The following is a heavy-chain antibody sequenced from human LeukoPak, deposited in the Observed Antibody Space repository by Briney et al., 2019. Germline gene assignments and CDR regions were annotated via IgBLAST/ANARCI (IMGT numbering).Heavy chain of an antibody. Sequence: SETLSLTCTVSGGSISSYYWSWMRQPPGKGLEWIGYIYYSGSTYYNPSLKSRVTISVDTSKNQFSLKLSSVTAADTAVYYCAREFGSGWFYYYYYYMDVWGKGTTVTVSS. CDR3: AREFGSGWFYYYYYYMDV. D-gene: IGHD6-19*01. CDR2: IYYSGST. V-gene: IGHV4-59*12. CDR1: GGSISSYY. J-gene: IGHJ6*03.